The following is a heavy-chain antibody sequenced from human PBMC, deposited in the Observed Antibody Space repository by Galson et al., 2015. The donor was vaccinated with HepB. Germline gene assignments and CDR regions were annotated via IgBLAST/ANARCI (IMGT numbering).Heavy chain of an antibody. Sequence: SLRLSCAASGFTFSSYAMHWVRQAPGKGLEWVAVISYDGSNKYYADSVKGRFTISRDNSKNTLYLQMNSLRAEDTAVYYCARGLRQQLAKGPADAFDIWGQGTMVTVSS. CDR1: GFTFSSYA. J-gene: IGHJ3*02. D-gene: IGHD6-13*01. CDR2: ISYDGSNK. CDR3: ARGLRQQLAKGPADAFDI. V-gene: IGHV3-30-3*01.